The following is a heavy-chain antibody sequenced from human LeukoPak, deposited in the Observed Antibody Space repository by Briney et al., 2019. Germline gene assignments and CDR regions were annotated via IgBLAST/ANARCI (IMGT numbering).Heavy chain of an antibody. D-gene: IGHD6-13*01. CDR1: GGSFSGYY. J-gene: IGHJ4*02. CDR2: IYYSGST. V-gene: IGHV4-59*01. CDR3: AGLGIAAAGNDY. Sequence: SETLSLTCAVYGGSFSGYYWSWIRQPPGKGLEWIGYIYYSGSTNYNPSLKSRVTISVDTSKNQFSLKLSSVTAADTAVYYCAGLGIAAAGNDYWGQGTLVTVSS.